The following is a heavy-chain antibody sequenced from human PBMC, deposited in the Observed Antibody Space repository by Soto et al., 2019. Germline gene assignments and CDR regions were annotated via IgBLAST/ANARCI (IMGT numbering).Heavy chain of an antibody. Sequence: QVQLVQSGAEVKKPGSSVKVSCKASGGTFSSYAISWVRQAPGQGLEWMGGIIPIFGTANYARKFQGRVTITADESTSTAYMELSSVRSEATAVYYCARGIKEGYSYGYWFDPWGQGTLVTVSS. CDR2: IIPIFGTA. D-gene: IGHD5-18*01. V-gene: IGHV1-69*01. J-gene: IGHJ5*02. CDR1: GGTFSSYA. CDR3: ARGIKEGYSYGYWFDP.